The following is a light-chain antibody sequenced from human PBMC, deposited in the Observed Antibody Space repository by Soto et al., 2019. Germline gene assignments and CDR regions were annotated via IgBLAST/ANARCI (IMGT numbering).Light chain of an antibody. CDR2: AAS. Sequence: EIVLTQSPGTLTLSPGERATLSCRASQSVRSNYLAWYQQGPGQAPRLLFFAASSRATGIPDRFSGSGSGTDFTLTISRLEPEDFAVYYCQQYSTSPWTFGQGTKVDIK. CDR3: QQYSTSPWT. V-gene: IGKV3-20*01. J-gene: IGKJ1*01. CDR1: QSVRSNY.